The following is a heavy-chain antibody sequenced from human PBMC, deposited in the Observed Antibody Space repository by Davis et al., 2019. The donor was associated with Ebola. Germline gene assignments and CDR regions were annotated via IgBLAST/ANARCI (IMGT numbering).Heavy chain of an antibody. J-gene: IGHJ4*02. CDR1: GGSISSYY. Sequence: MPSETLSLTCTVSGGSISSYYWSWIRQPPGKGLEWIGYIYYSGSTYYNPSLKSRVTISVDTSKNQFSLKLSSVTAADTAVYYCARHLLEYYFDYWGQGTLVTVSS. D-gene: IGHD2-15*01. V-gene: IGHV4-59*08. CDR2: IYYSGST. CDR3: ARHLLEYYFDY.